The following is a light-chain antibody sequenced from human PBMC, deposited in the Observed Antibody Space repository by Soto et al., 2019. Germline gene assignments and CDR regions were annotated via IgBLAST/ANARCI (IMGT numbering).Light chain of an antibody. J-gene: IGKJ3*01. Sequence: DIQLTQSPSFLSASVGDRVTITCRASQGISSYLAWYQQKPGKAHELLIYAASTLQSGVPSRFSGSGSGTEFTLTISSLQPEDFATYYCQQLNSYTFTFGPGTKVDIK. V-gene: IGKV1-9*01. CDR3: QQLNSYTFT. CDR2: AAS. CDR1: QGISSY.